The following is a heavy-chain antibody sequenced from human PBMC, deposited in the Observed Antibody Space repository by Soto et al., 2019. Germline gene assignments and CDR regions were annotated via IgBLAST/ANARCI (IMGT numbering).Heavy chain of an antibody. CDR1: GYTFTSYA. J-gene: IGHJ4*02. V-gene: IGHV1-3*01. D-gene: IGHD2-21*01. CDR2: INAGNGNT. CDR3: ARDNSFGGDFDY. Sequence: QVQLVQSGAEVKKPGASVKVSCKASGYTFTSYAMHWVRQAPGQRLEWMGWINAGNGNTKYSQKFQGRVTITRDTSASTAYMELSSLRSEDTAVYYCARDNSFGGDFDYWGQGTLVTVSS.